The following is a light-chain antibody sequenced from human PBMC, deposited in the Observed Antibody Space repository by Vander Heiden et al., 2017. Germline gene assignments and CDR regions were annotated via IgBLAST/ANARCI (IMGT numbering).Light chain of an antibody. V-gene: IGKV3-20*01. CDR2: GAS. Sequence: EVVLTQSPGTLSLSLGERATLSCRASQSLSRSYLAWYQKKPGQAPRLLMYGASTRATGIPDRFSGSGSGTDFTLTISRLEPEDLAVYYCQQYGSSPPYTFGQGTKLEIK. CDR1: QSLSRSY. CDR3: QQYGSSPPYT. J-gene: IGKJ2*01.